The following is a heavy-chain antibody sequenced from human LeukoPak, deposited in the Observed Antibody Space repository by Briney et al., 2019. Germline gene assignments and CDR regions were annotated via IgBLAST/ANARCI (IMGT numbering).Heavy chain of an antibody. D-gene: IGHD3-22*01. CDR1: GFTFSSYA. J-gene: IGHJ3*02. V-gene: IGHV3-30*01. CDR3: ARGGYYYDSTGGAFDI. Sequence: GGSLRLSCAASGFTFSSYAMDWVRQAPGKDADSVKGRFTISRDNSKNTLFLQMNSLRAEDTAVYYCARGGYYYDSTGGAFDIWGRGTMVTVSS.